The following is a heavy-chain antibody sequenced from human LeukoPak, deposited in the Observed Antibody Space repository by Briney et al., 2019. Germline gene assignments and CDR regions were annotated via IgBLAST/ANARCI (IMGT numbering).Heavy chain of an antibody. J-gene: IGHJ4*02. CDR2: IYHRGST. Sequence: PSETLSLTCAVSGGSISIGGYSWSWIRQPSGKGLEWIGYIYHRGSTYYNPSLKSRVTISVDTSKNQFTLELSSVTAADTAVYYCARESGGVDYWGQGTLVTVSS. CDR3: ARESGGVDY. V-gene: IGHV4-30-2*01. CDR1: GGSISIGGYS. D-gene: IGHD1-1*01.